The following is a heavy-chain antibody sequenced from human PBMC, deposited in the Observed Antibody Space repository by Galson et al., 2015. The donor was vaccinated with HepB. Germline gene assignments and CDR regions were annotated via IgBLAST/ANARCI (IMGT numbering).Heavy chain of an antibody. CDR3: ARRISLVRGIITRPDYYYGMDV. V-gene: IGHV3-7*03. D-gene: IGHD3-10*01. CDR2: INPDGSEK. CDR1: EFTFSNYW. J-gene: IGHJ6*02. Sequence: SLRLSCAASEFTFSNYWMNWVRQAPGKGLEWVATINPDGSEKSYVASLKGRFTISRDNSKNSVYLQMDSLRAEDTAIYYCARRISLVRGIITRPDYYYGMDVWSQGTTVTVAS.